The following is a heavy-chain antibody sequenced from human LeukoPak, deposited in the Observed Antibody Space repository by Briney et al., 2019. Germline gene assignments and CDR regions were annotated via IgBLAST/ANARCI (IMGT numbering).Heavy chain of an antibody. CDR1: GGSISSSSHY. CDR3: ARIDGSGYFQDYFDY. J-gene: IGHJ4*02. Sequence: PSETLSLTCTVSGGSISSSSHYWGWIRQPPGKGLEWIASIYSSGSTYYNPSLESRVTISVDTSKNQFSLRLSSVTAAGTAVYYCARIDGSGYFQDYFDYWGQGTLVTVSS. V-gene: IGHV4-39*01. D-gene: IGHD3-22*01. CDR2: IYSSGST.